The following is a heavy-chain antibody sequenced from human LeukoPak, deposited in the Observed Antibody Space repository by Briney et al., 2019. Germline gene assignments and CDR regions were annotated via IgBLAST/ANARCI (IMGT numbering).Heavy chain of an antibody. CDR1: GASVSRSDSY. CDR2: IYNSGRT. Sequence: KPSATLSLTCSVSGASVSRSDSYWDWIRQPPGKGLAWIRTIYNSGRTYYSPSLKSRVTMSVDPSNNQFSLNLRSVTAADTAVYYCARRRYYDGSGYLEWGQGTLLSVSS. D-gene: IGHD3-22*01. J-gene: IGHJ1*01. V-gene: IGHV4-39*01. CDR3: ARRRYYDGSGYLE.